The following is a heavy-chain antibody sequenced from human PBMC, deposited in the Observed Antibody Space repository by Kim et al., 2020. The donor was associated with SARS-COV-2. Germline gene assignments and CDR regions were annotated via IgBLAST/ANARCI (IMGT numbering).Heavy chain of an antibody. CDR2: IYYSGST. CDR3: ARVWYSSSWPYYYYYGMDV. Sequence: SETLSLTCTVSGGSISSSSYYWGWIRQPPGKGLEWIGSIYYSGSTYYNPSLKSRVTISVDTSKNQFSLKLSSVTAADTAVYYCARVWYSSSWPYYYYYGMDVWGQGTTVTVSS. CDR1: GGSISSSSYY. D-gene: IGHD6-13*01. J-gene: IGHJ6*02. V-gene: IGHV4-39*07.